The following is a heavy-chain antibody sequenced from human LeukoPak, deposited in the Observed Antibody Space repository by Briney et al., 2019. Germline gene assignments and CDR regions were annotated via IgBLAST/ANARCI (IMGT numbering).Heavy chain of an antibody. Sequence: ASVKVSCKASGGTFSSYAISWVRQAPGQGLEWMGGIIPIFGTANYAQKFQGRVTITADKSTSTAYMELSSLRSDDTAVYYCARDITVTTGDTYYYYYYGMDVWGQGTTVTVSS. CDR2: IIPIFGTA. V-gene: IGHV1-69*06. CDR1: GGTFSSYA. CDR3: ARDITVTTGDTYYYYYYGMDV. D-gene: IGHD4-17*01. J-gene: IGHJ6*02.